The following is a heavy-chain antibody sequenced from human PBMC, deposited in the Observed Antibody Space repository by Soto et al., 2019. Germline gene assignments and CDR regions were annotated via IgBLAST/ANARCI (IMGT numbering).Heavy chain of an antibody. J-gene: IGHJ4*02. D-gene: IGHD3-10*01. CDR2: ISAYNGNT. CDR3: VREEEVLRGVVSLDY. V-gene: IGHV1-18*01. CDR1: GYTFTSYS. Sequence: ASVKVSCNASGYTFTSYSLGWVRHAPGQGLEWMGWISAYNGNTKNAQKVQDRVTMTTDTPTNTAYMELRSLRSDDTAVYYCVREEEVLRGVVSLDYWGQGTLVTVSS.